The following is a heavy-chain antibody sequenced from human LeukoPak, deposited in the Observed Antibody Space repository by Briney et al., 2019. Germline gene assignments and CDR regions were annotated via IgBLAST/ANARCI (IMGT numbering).Heavy chain of an antibody. Sequence: KASETLSLTCTVSGGSISSYYWSWIRQPPGKGLEWIGYIYYSGSTNYNPSLKSRVTISVDTSKNQFSLKLSSVTAADTAVYYCARRPVVTAKRKAFDYWGQGTLVTVSS. J-gene: IGHJ4*02. D-gene: IGHD2-21*02. CDR3: ARRPVVTAKRKAFDY. CDR2: IYYSGST. CDR1: GGSISSYY. V-gene: IGHV4-59*12.